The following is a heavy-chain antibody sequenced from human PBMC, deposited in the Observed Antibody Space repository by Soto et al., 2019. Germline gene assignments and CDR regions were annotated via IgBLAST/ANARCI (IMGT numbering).Heavy chain of an antibody. CDR1: GFTFSDYY. CDR3: ARVAAMIHFTNGVCYAGERYYYDMDV. Sequence: QVQLVESGGGLVKAGGSLRLSCAASGFTFSDYYMSWIRQAPGKGLEWGSYISNSGSTIYYADSVKGRFNLYRDNANNALYMQMHSLRAEDTAVYYCARVAAMIHFTNGVCYAGERYYYDMDVWGKGTTVTASS. D-gene: IGHD2-8*01. J-gene: IGHJ6*03. CDR2: ISNSGSTI. V-gene: IGHV3-11*01.